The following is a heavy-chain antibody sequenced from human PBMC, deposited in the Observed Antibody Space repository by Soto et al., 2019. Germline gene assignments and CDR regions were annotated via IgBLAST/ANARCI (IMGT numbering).Heavy chain of an antibody. Sequence: SETLSLTCTVSGGSISSSSYYWGWIRQPPGKGLEWIGSIYYSGSTYYNPSLKSRVTISVDTSKNQFSLKLSSVTAADTAVYYCARHVLPISSGWYQNWFDPWGQGTLVTVSS. CDR2: IYYSGST. V-gene: IGHV4-39*01. J-gene: IGHJ5*02. D-gene: IGHD6-19*01. CDR3: ARHVLPISSGWYQNWFDP. CDR1: GGSISSSSYY.